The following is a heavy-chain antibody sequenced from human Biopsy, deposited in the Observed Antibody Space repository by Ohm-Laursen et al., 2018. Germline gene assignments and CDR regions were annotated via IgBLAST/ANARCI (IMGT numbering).Heavy chain of an antibody. Sequence: SLRLSCTAFGFTVSTTYVSWVRQAPGKGLEWVSIIYLDGNTYYTDSVKGRFTISRDNSKNALYLQMNSLRPAGTAKYYCVRGRAYWGQGTLVTVSS. V-gene: IGHV3-53*01. J-gene: IGHJ4*02. CDR2: IYLDGNT. CDR3: VRGRAY. CDR1: GFTVSTTY.